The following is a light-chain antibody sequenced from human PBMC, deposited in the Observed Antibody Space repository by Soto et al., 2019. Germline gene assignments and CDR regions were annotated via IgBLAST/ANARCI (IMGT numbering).Light chain of an antibody. CDR1: QSVSSD. CDR3: QQDDNWPQT. CDR2: GAS. Sequence: MVMTQSPATLSVSPGERATLSCRASQSVSSDLAWYQHKPGQAPRLLIYGASTRATGIPARFSGRGSGTEFTLTISSLQSVDFAVYYCQQDDNWPQTFGQGAKVDI. J-gene: IGKJ1*01. V-gene: IGKV3-15*01.